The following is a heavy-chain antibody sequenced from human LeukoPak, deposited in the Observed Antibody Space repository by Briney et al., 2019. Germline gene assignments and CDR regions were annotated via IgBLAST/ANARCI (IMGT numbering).Heavy chain of an antibody. Sequence: SETLSLTCAVYGGSFSGYYWSWIRQPPGKGLEWIGEINHSGSTNYNPSLKSRVTTSVDTSKNQFSLKLSSVTAADTAVYYCARGLGRFWSGYYWFDPWGQGTLVTVSS. CDR1: GGSFSGYY. V-gene: IGHV4-34*01. J-gene: IGHJ5*02. CDR2: INHSGST. D-gene: IGHD3-3*01. CDR3: ARGLGRFWSGYYWFDP.